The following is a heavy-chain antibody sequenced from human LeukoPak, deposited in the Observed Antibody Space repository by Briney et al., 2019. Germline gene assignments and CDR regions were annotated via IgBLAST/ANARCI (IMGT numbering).Heavy chain of an antibody. J-gene: IGHJ4*02. CDR3: ARSCDGDCYSDY. Sequence: GGALRLSCAASGFTFSNYSMNWVRQAPGKGLEWVSSIGSTSHFRYYADSLKGRVTISRDNAKNSLYLQMSSLRVEDTAVYYCARSCDGDCYSDYWGQGTLVTVSS. CDR2: IGSTSHFR. V-gene: IGHV3-21*01. D-gene: IGHD2-21*02. CDR1: GFTFSNYS.